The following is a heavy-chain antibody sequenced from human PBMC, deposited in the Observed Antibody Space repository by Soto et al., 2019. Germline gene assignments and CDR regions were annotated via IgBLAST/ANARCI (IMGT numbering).Heavy chain of an antibody. CDR3: ARLQLGGDRMLNWFDP. D-gene: IGHD2-21*02. CDR2: INVYNGDR. CDR1: GYIFTKYG. Sequence: QVQVVQSGPELKKPGASVKVSCKAQGYIFTKYGIGWVRQAPGHGLEWMGLINVYNGDRKVAQKFQERVSMTPATATDTASMDRKSLRSGDTAVYYCARLQLGGDRMLNWFDPWGQGTLVTVSS. V-gene: IGHV1-18*01. J-gene: IGHJ5*02.